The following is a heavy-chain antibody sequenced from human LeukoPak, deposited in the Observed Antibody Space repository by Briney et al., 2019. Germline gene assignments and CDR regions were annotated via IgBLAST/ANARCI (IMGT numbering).Heavy chain of an antibody. V-gene: IGHV4-31*03. Sequence: SETLSLTCTVSGGSISSGGYYWSWIRQHPGKGLGWIGYIYYSGSTYYNPSLKSRVTISVDTSKNQFSLKLSSVTAADTAVYYCARVASNYYGSGSSVFDYWGQGTLVTVSS. J-gene: IGHJ4*02. CDR3: ARVASNYYGSGSSVFDY. D-gene: IGHD3-10*01. CDR1: GGSISSGGYY. CDR2: IYYSGST.